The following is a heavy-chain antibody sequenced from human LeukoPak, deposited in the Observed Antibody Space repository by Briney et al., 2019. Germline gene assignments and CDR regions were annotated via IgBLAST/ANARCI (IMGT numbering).Heavy chain of an antibody. V-gene: IGHV1-18*01. CDR3: SLMVRGVISAPFDY. CDR1: GYTFTSYG. Sequence: GASVKVPCKASGYTFTSYGISWVRQAPGQGLEWMGWISAYNGNTNYAQKLQGRVTMTTDTSTSTAYMELRSLRSDDTAVYYCSLMVRGVISAPFDYWGQGTLVTVSS. J-gene: IGHJ4*02. CDR2: ISAYNGNT. D-gene: IGHD3-10*01.